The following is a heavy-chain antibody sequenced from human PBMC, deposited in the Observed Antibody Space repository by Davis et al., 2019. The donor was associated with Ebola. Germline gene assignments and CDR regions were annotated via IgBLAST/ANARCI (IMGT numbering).Heavy chain of an antibody. CDR3: AKDMYSGSSVDFDY. CDR2: ISSSDST. Sequence: PGGSLRLSCAASGFTFSDYYMSWIRQAPGKGLEWVSYISSSDSTYYADSVKGWFTISRDNSKNTLYLQMNSLRAEDTAIYYCAKDMYSGSSVDFDYWGQGTLVTVSS. D-gene: IGHD1-26*01. V-gene: IGHV3-11*01. J-gene: IGHJ4*02. CDR1: GFTFSDYY.